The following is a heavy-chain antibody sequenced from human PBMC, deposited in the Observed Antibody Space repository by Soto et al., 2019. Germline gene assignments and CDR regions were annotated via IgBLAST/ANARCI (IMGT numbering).Heavy chain of an antibody. CDR2: ISGSGGST. J-gene: IGHJ6*02. Sequence: GGSLRLSCAASGFTFSSYAMSWVRQAPGKGLEWVSAISGSGGSTYYADSVKGRFTISRDNSKNTLYLQMNSLRAEDTAVYYCAKDLSSSWYGDYYGMDVWGQGTTVTVSS. CDR3: AKDLSSSWYGDYYGMDV. V-gene: IGHV3-23*01. D-gene: IGHD6-13*01. CDR1: GFTFSSYA.